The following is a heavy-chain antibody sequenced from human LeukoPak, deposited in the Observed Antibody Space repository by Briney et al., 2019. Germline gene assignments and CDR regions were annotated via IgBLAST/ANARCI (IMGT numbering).Heavy chain of an antibody. Sequence: GGSLRLSCAASGFTVSSNYMSWVRQAPGKGLEWVSVIYSGGSTYYADSVKGRFTISRHNSKNTLYLQINTLRVEDTAVYYCARGGLETAVKYFFDYWGQGTLITVSS. D-gene: IGHD1-1*01. CDR2: IYSGGST. J-gene: IGHJ4*02. V-gene: IGHV3-53*01. CDR3: ARGGLETAVKYFFDY. CDR1: GFTVSSNY.